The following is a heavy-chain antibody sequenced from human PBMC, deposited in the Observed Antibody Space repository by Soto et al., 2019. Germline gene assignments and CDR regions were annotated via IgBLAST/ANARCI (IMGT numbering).Heavy chain of an antibody. V-gene: IGHV1-2*04. J-gene: IGHJ6*03. D-gene: IGHD5-12*01. Sequence: QVQLVQSGAEVRKPGASVTVSCRSSGDSFNDYYIHWVRQAPGQGLEWMGWNNPNSGVTKYAQKFQGCVSMTRDTSIRTVYMQLSRLRSDDTAVYYCARESGGATATLDYYYFYMDVWGTGTTVTVSS. CDR3: ARESGGATATLDYYYFYMDV. CDR1: GDSFNDYY. CDR2: NNPNSGVT.